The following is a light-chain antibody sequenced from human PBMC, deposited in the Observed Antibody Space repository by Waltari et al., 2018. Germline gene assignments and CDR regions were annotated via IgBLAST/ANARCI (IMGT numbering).Light chain of an antibody. CDR2: DAT. J-gene: IGKJ2*01. CDR3: HQGSTWPRT. CDR1: QSVDNF. Sequence: EIVLTQSPVTLSLSPGQRATLSCRASQSVDNFLGWYHQKPGQAPRHLIYDATKRAPGIPARFSGGGSATDFTLTISSLEPEDVGLYYCHQGSTWPRTFGQGTKLEI. V-gene: IGKV3-11*01.